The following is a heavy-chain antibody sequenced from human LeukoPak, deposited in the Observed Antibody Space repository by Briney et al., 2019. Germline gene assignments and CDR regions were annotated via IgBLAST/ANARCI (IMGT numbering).Heavy chain of an antibody. CDR2: INSDGSST. CDR1: GFTFSSYW. D-gene: IGHD4-17*01. V-gene: IGHV3-74*01. Sequence: GGSLRLSCAASGFTFSSYWMHWVRQAPGKGLVWVSRINSDGSSTNYADSVKGRFTISRDNAKNTLYLQMNSLRAEDTAVYYCARETTVTHTPGSYWGRGTLVTVSS. J-gene: IGHJ4*02. CDR3: ARETTVTHTPGSY.